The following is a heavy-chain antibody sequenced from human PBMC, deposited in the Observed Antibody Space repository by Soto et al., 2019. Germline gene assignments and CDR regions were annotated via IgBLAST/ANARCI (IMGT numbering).Heavy chain of an antibody. J-gene: IGHJ4*02. D-gene: IGHD2-2*01. Sequence: GGSLRLSCAASGFTVSSNYMSWVRQAPGKGLEWVSVIYSGGSTYYADSVKGRFTISRDNSKNTLYLQMNSLRAEDTAVHYCARMKYQLLTFDYWGQGTLVTVSS. CDR2: IYSGGST. CDR1: GFTVSSNY. V-gene: IGHV3-53*01. CDR3: ARMKYQLLTFDY.